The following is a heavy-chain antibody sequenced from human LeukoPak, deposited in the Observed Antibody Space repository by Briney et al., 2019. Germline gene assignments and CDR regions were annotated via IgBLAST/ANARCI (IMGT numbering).Heavy chain of an antibody. CDR2: ISAYNGNT. CDR3: ARDDYGDYPRPYYYYYGMDV. V-gene: IGHV1-18*01. CDR1: GYTFTSYG. Sequence: ASVTVSCKASGYTFTSYGISWVRQAPGQGLEWMGWISAYNGNTNYAQKLQGRVTMTTDTSTSTVYMELRSLRSDDTAVYYCARDDYGDYPRPYYYYYGMDVWGQGTTVTVSS. J-gene: IGHJ6*02. D-gene: IGHD4-17*01.